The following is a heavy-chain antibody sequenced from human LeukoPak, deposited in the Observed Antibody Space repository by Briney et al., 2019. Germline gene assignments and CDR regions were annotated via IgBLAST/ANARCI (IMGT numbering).Heavy chain of an antibody. CDR1: GGSTSSTSYY. Sequence: SETLSLTCTVSGGSTSSTSYYWSWIRQPAGKGLEWIGRIYTSGSTNYNPSLKSRVTMSVDTSKNQFSLKLSSVTAADTAVYYCARGSGYYPPDYWGQGTLVTVSS. CDR3: ARGSGYYPPDY. J-gene: IGHJ4*02. D-gene: IGHD3-3*01. V-gene: IGHV4-61*02. CDR2: IYTSGST.